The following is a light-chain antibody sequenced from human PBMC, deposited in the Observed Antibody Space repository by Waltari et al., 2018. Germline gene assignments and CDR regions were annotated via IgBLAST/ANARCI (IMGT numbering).Light chain of an antibody. CDR3: LQDYNYPWT. Sequence: AIQMTQSPSSLSASVGDSVTITCRASQGIRNALGWYQQKPGKAPNLLIYAASSLQSGVPSRFSGSGSGTDFTLTISSLQPEDFATYYCLQDYNYPWTFGQGTKVEIK. CDR1: QGIRNA. V-gene: IGKV1-6*01. CDR2: AAS. J-gene: IGKJ1*01.